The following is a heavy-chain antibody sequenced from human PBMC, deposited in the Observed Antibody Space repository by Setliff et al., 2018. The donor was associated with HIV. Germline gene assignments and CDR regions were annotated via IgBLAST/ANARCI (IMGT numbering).Heavy chain of an antibody. CDR3: ATGAIGYYPPFDF. J-gene: IGHJ4*02. CDR1: GYAITGYY. V-gene: IGHV1-2*02. CDR2: MDPKSGGA. D-gene: IGHD2-2*03. Sequence: ASVNVSCKTSGYAITGYYIHWVRQAPGQGLQWMGWMDPKSGGANPAPIFQGRVTMTTDTSITSVYLELSGLTSADTAVYYCATGAIGYYPPFDFWGQGTLVTVLL.